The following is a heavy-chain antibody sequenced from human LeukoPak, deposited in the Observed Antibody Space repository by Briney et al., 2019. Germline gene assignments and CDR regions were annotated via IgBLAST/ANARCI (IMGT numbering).Heavy chain of an antibody. D-gene: IGHD3-10*01. CDR2: IKQDGSEK. Sequence: AGGSLRLSCAASGFTFSSYWMSWVRQAPGKGLEWVANIKQDGSEKYYVDSVKGRFTISRDNAKNSLYLQMNSLRAEDTAVYYCARDTTYYGSGSYYPDAFDIWGQGTMVTASS. V-gene: IGHV3-7*03. CDR1: GFTFSSYW. CDR3: ARDTTYYGSGSYYPDAFDI. J-gene: IGHJ3*02.